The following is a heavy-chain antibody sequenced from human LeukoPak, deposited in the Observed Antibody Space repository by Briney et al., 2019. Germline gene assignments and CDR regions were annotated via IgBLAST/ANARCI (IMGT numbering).Heavy chain of an antibody. CDR3: ARDGAAFGDDFDY. V-gene: IGHV3-7*01. CDR2: IKEDGSTI. CDR1: GFTSRDYW. Sequence: GGSLRLSCAASGFTSRDYWMSWVRQAPGKGLEWVANIKEDGSTIFYADSVKGRFTISRDNAKNSLYLQMNSLRVEDTAVYYCARDGAAFGDDFDYWGQGTLVTVSS. D-gene: IGHD3-16*01. J-gene: IGHJ4*02.